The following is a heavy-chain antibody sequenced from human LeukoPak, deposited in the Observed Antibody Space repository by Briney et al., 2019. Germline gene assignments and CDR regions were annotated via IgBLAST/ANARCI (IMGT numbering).Heavy chain of an antibody. J-gene: IGHJ5*02. V-gene: IGHV1-8*01. D-gene: IGHD5-12*01. CDR3: TRGDRWLFDP. CDR2: MNPNTGNT. CDR1: GYTFTTFN. Sequence: ASVKVSCKASGYTFTTFNINWVRQAPGQGLESMGWMNPNTGNTVYARKFQGRITMTRSTSTTTAYMELSSLTLEDTAVYYCTRGDRWLFDPWGQGTLVTVSS.